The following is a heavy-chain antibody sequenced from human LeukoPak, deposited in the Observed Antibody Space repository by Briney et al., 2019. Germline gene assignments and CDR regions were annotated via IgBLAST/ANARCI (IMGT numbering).Heavy chain of an antibody. J-gene: IGHJ3*02. Sequence: GSLRLSCAASGFTFSSYWMSWVRQAPGKGLEWVANIKQDGSEKYYVDSVKGRFTISRDNAKNSLYLQMNSLRAEDTAVYYCARDSYSGYDSVDDAFDIWGQGTMVTVSS. D-gene: IGHD5-12*01. CDR2: IKQDGSEK. CDR1: GFTFSSYW. V-gene: IGHV3-7*01. CDR3: ARDSYSGYDSVDDAFDI.